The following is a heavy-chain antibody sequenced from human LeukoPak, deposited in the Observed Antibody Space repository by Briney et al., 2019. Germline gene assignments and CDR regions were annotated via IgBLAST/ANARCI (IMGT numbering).Heavy chain of an antibody. V-gene: IGHV4-34*01. J-gene: IGHJ5*02. CDR3: ARGRGNPGRRWFDP. Sequence: SETLSLTCAVYGGSFSGYYWSWIRQPPGKGLEWIGEINHSGSTNYNPSLKSRVTISVDTSKNQFSLKLSSVTAADKAVYYCARGRGNPGRRWFDPWGQGTLLTVSS. CDR2: INHSGST. CDR1: GGSFSGYY.